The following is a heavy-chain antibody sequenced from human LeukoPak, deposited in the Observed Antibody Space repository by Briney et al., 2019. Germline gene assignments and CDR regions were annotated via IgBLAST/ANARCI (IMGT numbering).Heavy chain of an antibody. D-gene: IGHD3-10*01. Sequence: RASVKVSCKASGYTLITYGISWVRQAPGQGLEWMGWIGTYNGDTNYAQRFQGRVTMTTDTATNTAYMELKSLTSGDTAVYYCAKVRSPYYYASGSPAVDGMDVWGQGTTVTVSS. CDR1: GYTLITYG. CDR2: IGTYNGDT. J-gene: IGHJ6*02. CDR3: AKVRSPYYYASGSPAVDGMDV. V-gene: IGHV1-18*01.